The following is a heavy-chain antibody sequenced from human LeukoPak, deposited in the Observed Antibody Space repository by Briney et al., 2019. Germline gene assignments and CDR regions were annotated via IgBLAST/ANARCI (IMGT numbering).Heavy chain of an antibody. Sequence: GGSLRLSCAASGFTFSSYDMHWVRQATGKGLEWVSAIGTAGDTYYPGSVKGRFTISRENAKNSLYLRMNSLRAGDTAVYYCARGQDSSGYGPNWFDPWGQGTLVTVSS. V-gene: IGHV3-13*01. D-gene: IGHD3-22*01. J-gene: IGHJ5*02. CDR1: GFTFSSYD. CDR3: ARGQDSSGYGPNWFDP. CDR2: IGTAGDT.